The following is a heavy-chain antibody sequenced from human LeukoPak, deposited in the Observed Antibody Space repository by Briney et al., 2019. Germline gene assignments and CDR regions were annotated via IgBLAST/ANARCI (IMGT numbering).Heavy chain of an antibody. CDR1: GFTFSSYA. D-gene: IGHD5-12*01. V-gene: IGHV3-7*01. CDR2: IKQDGSEK. CDR3: ARGISGYDSPSFDY. Sequence: GGSLRLSCAASGFTFSSYAMSWVRQAPGKELEWVANIKQDGSEKYYVDSVKGRFTISRDNAKNSLYLQMNSLRAEDTAVYYCARGISGYDSPSFDYWGQGTLVTVSS. J-gene: IGHJ4*02.